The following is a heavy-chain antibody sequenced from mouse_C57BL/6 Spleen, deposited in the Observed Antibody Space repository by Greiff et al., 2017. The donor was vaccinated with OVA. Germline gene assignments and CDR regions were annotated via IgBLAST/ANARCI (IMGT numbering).Heavy chain of an antibody. CDR1: GFTFSSYA. D-gene: IGHD2-12*01. V-gene: IGHV5-4*01. CDR2: MSDGGSYT. J-gene: IGHJ2*01. Sequence: EVQLVESGGGLVKPGGSLKLSCAASGFTFSSYAMSWVRQTPEKRLEWVATMSDGGSYTYYPDNVKGRFTISRDNAKNNLYLQMSHLKSEDTAMYYCARDLRLGDDWGQGTTLTVSS. CDR3: ARDLRLGDD.